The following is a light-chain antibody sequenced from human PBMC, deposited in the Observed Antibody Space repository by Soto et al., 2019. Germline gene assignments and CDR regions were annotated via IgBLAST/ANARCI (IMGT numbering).Light chain of an antibody. CDR3: SSYTSSTNYV. J-gene: IGLJ1*01. CDR2: EVS. CDR1: SIDIAPYNY. Sequence: QSALREPSAVSGSPGHSLTISCTGTSIDIAPYNYVSWYQQHPGKAPKLIIYEVSYRPSGISNRFSGSKSGNTASLTISGLQAEDEADYYCSSYTSSTNYVFGTGTKVTVL. V-gene: IGLV2-14*01.